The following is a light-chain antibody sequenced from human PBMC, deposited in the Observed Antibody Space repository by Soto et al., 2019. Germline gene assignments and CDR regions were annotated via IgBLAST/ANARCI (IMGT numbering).Light chain of an antibody. Sequence: QSALTQPASVSGSPGQSITISCTGTSSDVGGYNYVSWYQQHPGKAPQLMIYDVSNRPSGLSNRFSGSKSGNTASLTISGLQAEDEADYYCSSYTGSSTPYVFGTGTKLTVL. CDR3: SSYTGSSTPYV. CDR2: DVS. J-gene: IGLJ1*01. CDR1: SSDVGGYNY. V-gene: IGLV2-14*01.